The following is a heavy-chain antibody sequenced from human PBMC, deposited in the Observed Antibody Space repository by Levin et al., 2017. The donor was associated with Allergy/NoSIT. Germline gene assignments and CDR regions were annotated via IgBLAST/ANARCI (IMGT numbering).Heavy chain of an antibody. J-gene: IGHJ4*02. Sequence: GGSLRLSCAASGFTFSSYGMHWVRQAPGKGLEWVAVIWYDGSNKYYADSVKGRFTISRDNSKNTLYLQMNSLRAEDTAVYYCARDDEATAVFGYWGQGTLVTVSS. V-gene: IGHV3-33*01. D-gene: IGHD3-3*01. CDR1: GFTFSSYG. CDR3: ARDDEATAVFGY. CDR2: IWYDGSNK.